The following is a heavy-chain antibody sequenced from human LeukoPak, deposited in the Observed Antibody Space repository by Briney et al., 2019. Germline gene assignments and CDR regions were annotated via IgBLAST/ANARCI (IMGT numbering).Heavy chain of an antibody. J-gene: IGHJ4*02. CDR1: GFTFSRYA. D-gene: IGHD6-19*01. CDR3: AKRYSSGWYSFDY. CDR2: ISGSGGST. V-gene: IGHV3-23*01. Sequence: GGSLRLSCAASGFTFSRYAMSWVRQAPGKGLEWVSAISGSGGSTYYADSVKGRFTISRDNSKNTLYLQMNSLRAEDTAVYYCAKRYSSGWYSFDYWGQGTLVTVSS.